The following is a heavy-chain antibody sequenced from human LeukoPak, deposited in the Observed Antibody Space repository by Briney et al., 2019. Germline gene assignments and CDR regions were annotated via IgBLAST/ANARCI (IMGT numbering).Heavy chain of an antibody. D-gene: IGHD1-26*01. CDR2: IWYDGSNK. Sequence: HSGGPLRLSCAASGFTFSSYGMHWVRQAPGKGLEWVAVIWYDGSNKYYADSVKGRFTISRDNSKNTLYLQMNSLRAEDTAVYYCARDAIVGALGAFDIWGQGTMVTVSS. J-gene: IGHJ3*02. CDR1: GFTFSSYG. CDR3: ARDAIVGALGAFDI. V-gene: IGHV3-33*01.